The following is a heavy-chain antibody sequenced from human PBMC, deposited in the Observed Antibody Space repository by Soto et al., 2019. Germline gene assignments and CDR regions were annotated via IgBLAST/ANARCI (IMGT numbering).Heavy chain of an antibody. J-gene: IGHJ5*01. Sequence: EVQLVESGGGLVQPGGSLRLSCEASGFIFSDYWMAWVRQGPGKGLEWVASIKKDGSEKYYGDSVRGRFTISRDNSKNSLFLQMNSLRAEDTALYYWAKGGGTYYAGLFDSWGQGALVTVSS. V-gene: IGHV3-7*03. CDR3: AKGGGTYYAGLFDS. D-gene: IGHD3-22*01. CDR1: GFIFSDYW. CDR2: IKKDGSEK.